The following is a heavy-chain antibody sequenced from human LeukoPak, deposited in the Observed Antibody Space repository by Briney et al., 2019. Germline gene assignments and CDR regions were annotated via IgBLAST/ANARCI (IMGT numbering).Heavy chain of an antibody. CDR3: ARVGSGSSYRPFDY. V-gene: IGHV1-69*06. CDR1: GGTFSSYA. CDR2: IIPIFGTA. J-gene: IGHJ4*02. Sequence: SVKVSCKASGGTFSSYAISWVRQAPGQGLEWMGGIIPIFGTANYAQKFQGRVTITADKSTSTAYMELSSLRSEDTAVYYCARVGSGSSYRPFDYWGQGTLVTVSS. D-gene: IGHD3-10*01.